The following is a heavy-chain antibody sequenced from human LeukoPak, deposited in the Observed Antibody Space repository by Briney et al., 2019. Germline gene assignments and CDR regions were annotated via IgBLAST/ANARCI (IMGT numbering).Heavy chain of an antibody. D-gene: IGHD1-26*01. CDR1: GYTFTSYA. CDR2: INTGNGDT. Sequence: VASVKVSCKASGYTFTSYAIHWVRQAPGQRLEWLGWINTGNGDTRYSQTFQGRVTITSDTPASTAYMELSSLRSEDTAVYYCARDLGSGSLHYWGQGTLVTVSS. CDR3: ARDLGSGSLHY. V-gene: IGHV1-3*04. J-gene: IGHJ4*02.